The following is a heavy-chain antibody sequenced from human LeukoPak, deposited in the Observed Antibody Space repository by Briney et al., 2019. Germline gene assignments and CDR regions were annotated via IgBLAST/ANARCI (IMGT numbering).Heavy chain of an antibody. CDR3: ASPAGWQWPQRLDY. V-gene: IGHV1-24*01. CDR2: FDPEDGET. J-gene: IGHJ4*02. CDR1: GYTLTELS. Sequence: GASVKVSCKVSGYTLTELSMHWVRQAPGKGLEWMGGFDPEDGETIYAQKFQGRVTMTEDTSTDTAYMELSSLRSEDTAVYYCASPAGWQWPQRLDYWGQGNLVTVSS. D-gene: IGHD6-19*01.